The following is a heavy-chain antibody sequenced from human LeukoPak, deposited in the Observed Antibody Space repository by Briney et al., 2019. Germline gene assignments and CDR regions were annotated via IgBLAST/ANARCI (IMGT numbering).Heavy chain of an antibody. J-gene: IGHJ4*02. CDR1: GFTFSNYA. CDR2: ISYDGSNK. Sequence: GGSLRLSCVASGFTFSNYALSWVRQAPGKGLEWVAVISYDGSNKYYADSVKGRFTISRDNSKNTLYLQMNSLRAEDTAVYYCARDNGWFQLDYWGQGTLVTVSS. D-gene: IGHD6-19*01. V-gene: IGHV3-30-3*01. CDR3: ARDNGWFQLDY.